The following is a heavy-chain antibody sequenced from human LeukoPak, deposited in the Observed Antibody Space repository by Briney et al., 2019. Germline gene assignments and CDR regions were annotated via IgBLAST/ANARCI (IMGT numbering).Heavy chain of an antibody. Sequence: ASVKVSCKASGYTFTSYYMHWVRQAPAQGREWVGILNPSGGSTSYAQKFQGRVTMTRDTSTSTVYMELSSQRSEDTAVYYCARDRQGGYSGSYYGGYWGQGTLVTVSS. CDR1: GYTFTSYY. V-gene: IGHV1-46*01. D-gene: IGHD1-26*01. CDR2: LNPSGGST. J-gene: IGHJ4*02. CDR3: ARDRQGGYSGSYYGGY.